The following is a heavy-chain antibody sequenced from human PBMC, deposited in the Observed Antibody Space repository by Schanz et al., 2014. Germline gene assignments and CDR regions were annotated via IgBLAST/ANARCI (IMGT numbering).Heavy chain of an antibody. CDR3: AKDLHSNSGNYYSYYFDS. CDR2: ISSDGSKK. Sequence: QVQLVESGGGVVQPERSLRLSCAASGFNFSNHAIHWVRQGQGNGLQWVAVISSDGSKKLYADSVKARFTISRDNSKNSVSLQMDSLRPEDTAVYFCAKDLHSNSGNYYSYYFDSWGPGALVTVSS. CDR1: GFNFSNHA. D-gene: IGHD3-10*01. J-gene: IGHJ4*02. V-gene: IGHV3-30*18.